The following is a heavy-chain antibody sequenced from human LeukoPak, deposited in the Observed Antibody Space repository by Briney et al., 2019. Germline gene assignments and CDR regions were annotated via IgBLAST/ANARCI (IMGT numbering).Heavy chain of an antibody. Sequence: PGRSLRLSCAASGFTFSTYAMSWVRQAPGKGLEWVSVISVSGGSTYYADSVKGRFTISRDNSKNTLYLQMNSLRAEDTAVYYCAKSPGGVVSTSFDNWGQGTLVTVSS. CDR1: GFTFSTYA. V-gene: IGHV3-23*01. J-gene: IGHJ4*02. CDR2: ISVSGGST. CDR3: AKSPGGVVSTSFDN. D-gene: IGHD2-2*01.